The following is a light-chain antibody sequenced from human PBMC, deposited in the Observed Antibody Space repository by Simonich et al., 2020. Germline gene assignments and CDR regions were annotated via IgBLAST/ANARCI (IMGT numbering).Light chain of an antibody. CDR1: QSISSY. Sequence: DIQMTQSPSSLSASVGDRVTITCRASQSISSYLNWYQQKPGKAPKLLIYAASSLQSGDPSRFSGSGSGTDFTLTISSLQPEDFATYYCQQYNSYSRTFGQGTKVEIK. V-gene: IGKV1-39*01. J-gene: IGKJ1*01. CDR2: AAS. CDR3: QQYNSYSRT.